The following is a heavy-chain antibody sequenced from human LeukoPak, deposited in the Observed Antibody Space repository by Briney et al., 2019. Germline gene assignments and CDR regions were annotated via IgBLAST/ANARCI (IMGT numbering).Heavy chain of an antibody. CDR3: ARDIGIAVAGSTYYYYGMDV. CDR1: GGSISSYY. V-gene: IGHV4-4*07. D-gene: IGHD6-19*01. J-gene: IGHJ6*02. CDR2: IYTSGST. Sequence: PSETLSLTCTVSGGSISSYYWSWIRQPAGKGLEWIGRIYTSGSTNHNPSLKSRVTMSVDTSKNQFSLKLSSVTAADTAVYYCARDIGIAVAGSTYYYYGMDVWGQGTTVTVSS.